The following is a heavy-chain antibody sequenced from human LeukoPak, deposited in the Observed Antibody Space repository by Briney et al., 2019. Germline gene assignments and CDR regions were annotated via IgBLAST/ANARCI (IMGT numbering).Heavy chain of an antibody. J-gene: IGHJ3*02. CDR1: GFIFDDYG. V-gene: IGHV3-20*04. CDR3: ARGGGYGSGSYRDI. CDR2: INWNGGST. D-gene: IGHD3-10*01. Sequence: GGSLRLSCAASGFIFDDYGMRWVRQAPGKGLEWVSGINWNGGSTGYADSVKGRFTISRDNAKNSLYLQMNSLRAEDTALYYCARGGGYGSGSYRDIWGQGTMVTVSS.